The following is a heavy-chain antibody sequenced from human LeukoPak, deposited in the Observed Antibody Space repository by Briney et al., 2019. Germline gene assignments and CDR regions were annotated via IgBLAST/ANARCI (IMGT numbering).Heavy chain of an antibody. CDR3: ARGASQSSWYGY. Sequence: PGGSLRLSCAASGFTFSSYSMNWVRQAPGKGLEWVSSISSSSSYIYYADSVKGRFTISRDNAKNSLYLQMNSLRAEDTAVYYCARGASQSSWYGYWGQGTLVTVSP. V-gene: IGHV3-21*01. CDR1: GFTFSSYS. D-gene: IGHD6-13*01. J-gene: IGHJ4*02. CDR2: ISSSSSYI.